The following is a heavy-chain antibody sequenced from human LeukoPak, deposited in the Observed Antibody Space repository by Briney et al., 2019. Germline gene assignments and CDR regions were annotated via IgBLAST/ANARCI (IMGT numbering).Heavy chain of an antibody. CDR2: IIPIFGTA. Sequence: SVKVSCKASGGTFSSYAISWVRQAPGQGLEWMGGIIPIFGTANYAQKFQGRVTITADESTSTAYMELSSLRSEDTAVYYCASTQIWFGELYWFDPWGQGTLVTVSS. J-gene: IGHJ5*02. CDR1: GGTFSSYA. D-gene: IGHD3-10*01. CDR3: ASTQIWFGELYWFDP. V-gene: IGHV1-69*01.